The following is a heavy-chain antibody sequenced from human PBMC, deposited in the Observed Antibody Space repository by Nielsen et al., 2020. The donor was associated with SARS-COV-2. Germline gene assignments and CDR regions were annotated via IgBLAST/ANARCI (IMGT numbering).Heavy chain of an antibody. CDR2: ISSSSSYI. CDR3: ARDDYGGNSDY. J-gene: IGHJ4*02. D-gene: IGHD4-23*01. Sequence: GESLKISCAASGFTFDDYGMSWVRQAPGKGLEWVSSISSSSSYIYYADSVKGRFTISRDNAKNSLYLQMNSLRAEDTALYHCARDDYGGNSDYWGQGTLVTVSS. CDR1: GFTFDDYG. V-gene: IGHV3-21*04.